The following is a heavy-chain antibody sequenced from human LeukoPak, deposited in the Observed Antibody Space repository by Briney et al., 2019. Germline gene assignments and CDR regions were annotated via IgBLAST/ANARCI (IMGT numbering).Heavy chain of an antibody. CDR2: ISPYSGNT. D-gene: IGHD6-13*01. CDR1: GYTFHNYG. J-gene: IGHJ4*02. V-gene: IGHV1-18*01. CDR3: ARTSGVSAAGSPYYFDY. Sequence: GASVKVSCTASGYTFHNYGISWVRQAPGQGLEWMGWISPYSGNTDYTERLQGRVTMTTDTSTTTAFMELRSLRSDDTAVHYCARTSGVSAAGSPYYFDYWGQGTLVTVSS.